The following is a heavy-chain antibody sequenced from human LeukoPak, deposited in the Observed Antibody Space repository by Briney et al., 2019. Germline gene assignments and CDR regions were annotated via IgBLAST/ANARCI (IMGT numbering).Heavy chain of an antibody. CDR3: ARDWDTAMVHFDY. J-gene: IGHJ4*02. CDR2: INPNSCGT. CDR1: GYTFTGYY. Sequence: ASVKVSCKASGYTFTGYYMHWVRQAPGQGLEWMGWINPNSCGTNYAQKFQGRVTMTRDTSISTAYMELSRLRSDDTAVYYCARDWDTAMVHFDYWGQGTLVTVSS. V-gene: IGHV1-2*02. D-gene: IGHD5-18*01.